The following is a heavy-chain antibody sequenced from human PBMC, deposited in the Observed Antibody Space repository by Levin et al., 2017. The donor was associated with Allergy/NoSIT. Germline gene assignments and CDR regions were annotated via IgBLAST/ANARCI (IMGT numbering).Heavy chain of an antibody. CDR1: GFTFSSYA. J-gene: IGHJ5*02. Sequence: GGSLRLSCAASGFTFSSYAMNWVRQAPGKGLEWVSSIGGGGGDTYYADSVKGRFTISRDNSKNTLYLQMNSLRDEDTAVYFCAKDAQSYNNVGDPFDPWGQGTLVTVSS. V-gene: IGHV3-23*01. D-gene: IGHD1-1*01. CDR3: AKDAQSYNNVGDPFDP. CDR2: IGGGGGDT.